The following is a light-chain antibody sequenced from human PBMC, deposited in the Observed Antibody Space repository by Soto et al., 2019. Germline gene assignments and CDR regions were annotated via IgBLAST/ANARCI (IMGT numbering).Light chain of an antibody. CDR1: SSNIGADYG. V-gene: IGLV1-40*01. CDR2: EVV. J-gene: IGLJ1*01. CDR3: KSYAGSNTYV. Sequence: QLVLTQPPSVSGAPGQRVTISCTGSSSNIGADYGVHWYQHHPGKAPRLIIYEVVQRPSGVPDRFSGSKSGNTASLTVSGLQAADEADYFCKSYAGSNTYVFGSGTKLTVL.